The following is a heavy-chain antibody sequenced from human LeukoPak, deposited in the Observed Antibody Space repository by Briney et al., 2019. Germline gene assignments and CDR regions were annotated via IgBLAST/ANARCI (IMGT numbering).Heavy chain of an antibody. CDR1: GYTFTSYD. Sequence: TVSVSCKASGYTFTSYDINWVREAAGERLEWRGWMSPINGNTGYAQKFQGRVTMTRNTSVSTAYMELSSLRSEDTAVYYCARNRGEGFDPWGQGTLVTVSS. CDR2: MSPINGNT. D-gene: IGHD1-14*01. V-gene: IGHV1-8*01. CDR3: ARNRGEGFDP. J-gene: IGHJ5*02.